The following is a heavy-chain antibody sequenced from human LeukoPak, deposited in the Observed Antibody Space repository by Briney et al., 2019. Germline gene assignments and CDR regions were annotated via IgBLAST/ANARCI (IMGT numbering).Heavy chain of an antibody. CDR2: ISSSSSYI. V-gene: IGHV3-21*01. CDR1: GFTFSSYS. Sequence: GGSLRLSCAASGFTFSSYSMNWVRQAPGKGLEWVSSISSSSSYIYYADSVKGRFTISRDNAKNSLYLQMNSLRAEDTAVYYCASSYYDFWSGYYDYWGQGTLVTVSS. J-gene: IGHJ4*02. CDR3: ASSYYDFWSGYYDY. D-gene: IGHD3-3*01.